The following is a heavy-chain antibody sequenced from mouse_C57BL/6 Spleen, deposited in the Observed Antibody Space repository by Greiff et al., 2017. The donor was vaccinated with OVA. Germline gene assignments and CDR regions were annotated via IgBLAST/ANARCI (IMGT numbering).Heavy chain of an antibody. V-gene: IGHV1-69*01. CDR1: GYTFTSYW. D-gene: IGHD2-5*01. CDR2: IDPSDSYT. J-gene: IGHJ4*01. CDR3: ARSGGYSNYAMDY. Sequence: VQLQQSGAELVMPGASVKLSCKASGYTFTSYWMHWVKQRPGQGLEWIGEIDPSDSYTNYNQKFKGKSTLTVDKSSSTAYMQLSSLTSEDSAVYYCARSGGYSNYAMDYWGQGTSVTVSS.